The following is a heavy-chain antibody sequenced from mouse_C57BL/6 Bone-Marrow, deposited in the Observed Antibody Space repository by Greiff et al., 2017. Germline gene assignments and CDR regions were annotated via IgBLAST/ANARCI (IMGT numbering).Heavy chain of an antibody. CDR1: GFTFSDYY. V-gene: IGHV5-12*01. Sequence: EVKVVESGGGLVQPGGSLKLSCAASGFTFSDYYMYWVRQTPGKGLEWVAYISHGGGSTYYPDTLKGRVTISRGNATNTLYLQMSRLKSEDTAMYYCDSLYYDYDRGYYYAMGYGGRGTSATVSS. CDR2: ISHGGGST. D-gene: IGHD2-4*01. J-gene: IGHJ4*01. CDR3: DSLYYDYDRGYYYAMGY.